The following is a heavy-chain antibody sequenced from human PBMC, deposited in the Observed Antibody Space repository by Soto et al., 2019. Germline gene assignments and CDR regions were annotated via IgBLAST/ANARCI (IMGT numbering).Heavy chain of an antibody. CDR3: ARDDWEDYDLSGGRGAFDI. Sequence: GASVKVSCKASGYTFTSYGISWVRQAPGQGLEWMGWISAYNGNTNYAQKLQGRVTMTTDTSTSTAYMELRSLRSDDTAVYYCARDDWEDYDLSGGRGAFDIWGQGTMVTVSS. CDR2: ISAYNGNT. CDR1: GYTFTSYG. V-gene: IGHV1-18*01. D-gene: IGHD3-3*01. J-gene: IGHJ3*02.